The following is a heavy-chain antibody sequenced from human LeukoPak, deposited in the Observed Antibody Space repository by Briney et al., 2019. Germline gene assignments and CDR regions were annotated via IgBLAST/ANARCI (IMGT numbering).Heavy chain of an antibody. D-gene: IGHD4-17*01. V-gene: IGHV4-34*01. CDR2: INHSGAT. CDR1: GGSLSGYY. J-gene: IGHJ4*02. CDR3: ARGIYGVYYFDY. Sequence: SETLSLTCAVYGGSLSGYYWSWIRQPPGKGLEWIGEINHSGATHYNPSLKSRVTIAVDTSKNQFSLRLSSVTAADTAMYYCARGIYGVYYFDYWGQGALVTVSS.